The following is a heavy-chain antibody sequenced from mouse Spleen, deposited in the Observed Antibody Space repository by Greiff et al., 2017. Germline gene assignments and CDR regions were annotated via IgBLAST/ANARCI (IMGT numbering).Heavy chain of an antibody. Sequence: VQLQQSGTVLARPGASVKMSCKTSGYTFTSYWMHWVKQRPGQGLEWIGAIYPGNSDTSYNQKFKGKAKLTAVTSASTAYMELSSLTNEDSAVYYCTRTSYYGNYVGYFDVWGAGTTVTVSS. D-gene: IGHD2-10*01. CDR1: GYTFTSYW. J-gene: IGHJ1*01. V-gene: IGHV1-5*01. CDR2: IYPGNSDT. CDR3: TRTSYYGNYVGYFDV.